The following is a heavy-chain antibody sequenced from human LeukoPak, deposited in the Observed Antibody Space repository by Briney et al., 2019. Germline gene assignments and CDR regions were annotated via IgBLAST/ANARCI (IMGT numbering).Heavy chain of an antibody. CDR3: ARVVTYAIDY. J-gene: IGHJ4*02. V-gene: IGHV1-46*01. CDR2: IDPSGGST. D-gene: IGHD3-22*01. Sequence: ASVKVSCKASGYTFSSHYIHWVRQAPGHGLEWMGTIDPSGGSTSYAQKFQGRVTLTRDTSTSTVYMELSNLRSEDTAVYYCARVVTYAIDYRGQGTLVTVSS. CDR1: GYTFSSHY.